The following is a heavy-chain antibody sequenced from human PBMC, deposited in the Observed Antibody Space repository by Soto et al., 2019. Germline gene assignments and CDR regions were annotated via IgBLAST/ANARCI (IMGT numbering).Heavy chain of an antibody. Sequence: GGSLRLSCAASGFTFSSYGMHWVRQAPGKGLEWVAVIWYDGSNKYYADSVKGRFTISRDNSKNTLYLQMNSLRAEDTAVYYCAREYSSSSEYFDYWGQGTPVTVSS. D-gene: IGHD6-6*01. CDR3: AREYSSSSEYFDY. CDR2: IWYDGSNK. J-gene: IGHJ4*02. CDR1: GFTFSSYG. V-gene: IGHV3-33*01.